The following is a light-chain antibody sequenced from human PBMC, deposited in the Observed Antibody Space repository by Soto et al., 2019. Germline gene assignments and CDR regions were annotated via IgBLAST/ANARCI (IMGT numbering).Light chain of an antibody. CDR2: HTS. J-gene: IGKJ1*01. V-gene: IGKV3D-20*02. CDR1: RSLSSDY. Sequence: IVLMQSRDSLSFSPGKRATRSCRSSRSLSSDYLAWYQQKPGQAPWLLFYHTSRSAPGIRDRFSVSGSRTDFTLTIRRLSPGHFGVYYCQQHGDSPRSFGQGTKADIK. CDR3: QQHGDSPRS.